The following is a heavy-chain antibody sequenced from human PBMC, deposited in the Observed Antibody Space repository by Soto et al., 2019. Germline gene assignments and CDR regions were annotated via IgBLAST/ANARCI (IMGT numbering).Heavy chain of an antibody. CDR2: IKEDGSEQ. J-gene: IGHJ4*02. D-gene: IGHD6-13*01. CDR3: LGAGAAATG. V-gene: IGHV3-7*01. CDR1: GFTFSYYW. Sequence: EVQLVESGGGLVQPGGSLRLSCAASGFTFSYYWMNWVRQAPGKGLEWVANIKEDGSEQYYVESVKGRFTISRDNAKNSVFLQMNSLRVEDTAVDYCLGAGAAATGRGQGTLVTVSS.